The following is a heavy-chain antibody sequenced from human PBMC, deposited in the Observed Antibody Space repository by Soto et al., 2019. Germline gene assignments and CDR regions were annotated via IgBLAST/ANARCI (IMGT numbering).Heavy chain of an antibody. Sequence: SEALSLTFALSGGSYSVYYWIRISQPPGTGLEWIGEINHSGSTNYNPSLKSRVTISVDTSKNQFSLKLNSVTAADTAVYYCARDLWGYCGTDCYPLDVWGQGTTVT. CDR3: ARDLWGYCGTDCYPLDV. V-gene: IGHV4-34*01. J-gene: IGHJ6*02. CDR1: GGSYSVYY. CDR2: INHSGST. D-gene: IGHD2-21*02.